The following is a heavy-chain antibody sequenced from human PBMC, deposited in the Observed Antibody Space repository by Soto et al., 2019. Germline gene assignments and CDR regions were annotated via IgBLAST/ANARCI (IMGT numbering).Heavy chain of an antibody. CDR3: ATKDTSGYSYGSPFDY. CDR1: GGTFSSYA. V-gene: IGHV1-69*13. CDR2: IIPIFGTA. Sequence: ASVKVSCKASGGTFSSYAISWARQSPGQGLEWMGGIIPIFGTANYAQKFQGRVTITADESTSTAYMELSSLRPEDTAVYYCATKDTSGYSYGSPFDYWGQGTLVTVSS. D-gene: IGHD5-18*01. J-gene: IGHJ4*02.